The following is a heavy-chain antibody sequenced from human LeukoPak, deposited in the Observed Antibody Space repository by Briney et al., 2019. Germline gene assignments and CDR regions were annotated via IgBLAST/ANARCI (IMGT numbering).Heavy chain of an antibody. J-gene: IGHJ4*02. CDR1: GFTFSSYA. CDR2: LSGSGDTS. Sequence: GGSLRLSCAASGFTFSSYAMSWVRQPPGKGLEWVSTLSGSGDTSYYSDSVKSRVTTSRDNSRNTLYLQMSSLRAEDTAVYYCAKSLIGSGCGWAPFDYWGQGTLVTVSS. CDR3: AKSLIGSGCGWAPFDY. V-gene: IGHV3-23*01. D-gene: IGHD6-19*01.